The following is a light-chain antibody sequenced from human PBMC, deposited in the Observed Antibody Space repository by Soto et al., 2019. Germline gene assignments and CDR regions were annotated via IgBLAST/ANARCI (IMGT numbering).Light chain of an antibody. V-gene: IGLV2-14*02. Sequence: QSALTQPASVSGSPGQSITISCSEGSSDVGNYNRVSWYRQHPGKAPQLIVYEVKNRPSGVSNRFSGSKSGNTASLTISGLQAEDEADYFCSSLTTSDTWVIGGGTKLTVL. J-gene: IGLJ3*02. CDR3: SSLTTSDTWV. CDR2: EVK. CDR1: SSDVGNYNR.